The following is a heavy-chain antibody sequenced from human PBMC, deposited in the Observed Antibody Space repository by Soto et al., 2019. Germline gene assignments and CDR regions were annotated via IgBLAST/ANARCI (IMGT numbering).Heavy chain of an antibody. CDR1: GYTFTIYC. CDR3: VRDPEIFVY. Sequence: ASVKVSCKAPGYTFTIYCISWVRQAPGQGLEWMGWISAYNGNTKYAQKLQGRVTMTTDTSTSTAYMELRSLRSDDTAVYYCVRDPEIFVYWGQGTLVTVS. CDR2: ISAYNGNT. J-gene: IGHJ4*02. V-gene: IGHV1-18*01.